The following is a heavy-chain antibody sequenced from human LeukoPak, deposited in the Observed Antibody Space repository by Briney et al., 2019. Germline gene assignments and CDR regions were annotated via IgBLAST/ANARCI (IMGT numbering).Heavy chain of an antibody. CDR2: IYYSGGT. CDR1: GGSTSSGDYY. V-gene: IGHV4-30-4*01. J-gene: IGHJ4*02. CDR3: ARLLWFGDLDYFDY. D-gene: IGHD3-10*01. Sequence: SQTLSLTCTASGGSTSSGDYYWSWIRQPPGKGLEWIGYIYYSGGTYYNPSLKSRVTISVDTSKNQFSLKLSSVTAADTAVYYCARLLWFGDLDYFDYWGQGTLVTVSS.